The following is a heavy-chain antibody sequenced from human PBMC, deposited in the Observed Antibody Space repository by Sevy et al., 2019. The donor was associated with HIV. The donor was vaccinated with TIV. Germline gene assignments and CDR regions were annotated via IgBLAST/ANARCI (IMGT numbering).Heavy chain of an antibody. CDR2: ISYDGGDK. D-gene: IGHD3-22*01. J-gene: IGHJ4*02. CDR3: ARDTHYYDRSGYYPLLQD. Sequence: GGSLRLSCAVSGIPFSSYGLHWVRQAPGKGLEWVALISYDGGDKYYADSVKGRFTISRDTSKNTLYLKMSSLRAEDTAGYDCARDTHYYDRSGYYPLLQDWGQGTLVTVSS. CDR1: GIPFSSYG. V-gene: IGHV3-30-3*01.